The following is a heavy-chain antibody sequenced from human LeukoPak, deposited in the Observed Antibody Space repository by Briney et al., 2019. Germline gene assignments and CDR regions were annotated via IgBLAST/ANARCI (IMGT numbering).Heavy chain of an antibody. D-gene: IGHD3-16*01. CDR1: GFTFNRRA. CDR2: LSGSATNT. CDR3: AKENRRGYYFDY. Sequence: GESLRLSCAASGFTFNRRAMSWVRQAPGKGLEWVSALSGSATNTYYADSVKGRFTISRDNSKNTLYLQMNSLRAEDTAVYYCAKENRRGYYFDYWGQGTLVTVSS. J-gene: IGHJ4*02. V-gene: IGHV3-23*01.